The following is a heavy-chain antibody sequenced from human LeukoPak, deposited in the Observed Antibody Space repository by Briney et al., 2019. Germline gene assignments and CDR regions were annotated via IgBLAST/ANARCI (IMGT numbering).Heavy chain of an antibody. J-gene: IGHJ4*02. CDR3: ARDLTYYYDSSGFDY. D-gene: IGHD3-22*01. CDR1: GFTFSDYY. Sequence: SGGSLRLSCAASGFTFSDYYMSWIRQAPGKGLEWVSYISSSGSTIYYADSVKGRFTISRDNAKNSLYLQMNSLRAEDTAVYYCARDLTYYYDSSGFDYWGQGTLVTVSS. CDR2: ISSSGSTI. V-gene: IGHV3-11*01.